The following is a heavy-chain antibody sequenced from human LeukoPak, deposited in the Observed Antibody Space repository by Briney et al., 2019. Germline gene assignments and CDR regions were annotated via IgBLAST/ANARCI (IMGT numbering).Heavy chain of an antibody. J-gene: IGHJ4*02. Sequence: GASVKVSCKASGYTFTSYDINWVRQATGQGLEWMGWMNPNSGNTGYAQKFQGRVTMTRNTSISTAYMELSSLRSEDTAVYYCARGRNYYGSGSYYKGGGLLDYWGQGTLVTVSS. D-gene: IGHD3-10*01. CDR3: ARGRNYYGSGSYYKGGGLLDY. CDR2: MNPNSGNT. CDR1: GYTFTSYD. V-gene: IGHV1-8*01.